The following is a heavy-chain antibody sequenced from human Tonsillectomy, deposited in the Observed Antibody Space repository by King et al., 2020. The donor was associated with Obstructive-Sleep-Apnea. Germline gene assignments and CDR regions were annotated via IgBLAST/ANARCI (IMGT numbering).Heavy chain of an antibody. CDR1: GGSISSSSSY. J-gene: IGHJ4*02. CDR2: IYYIWDT. Sequence: QLQESGPGLVKPSETLSLTCTVSGGSISSSSSYWGWIRQPPGQGLEWIGNIYYIWDTYYNPSLKSRVTISVDTSRNQFSLKLSSMTAADTAVYYCARAQVPGRNQLPHFDYWGQGPLVTVSS. V-gene: IGHV4-39*07. CDR3: ARAQVPGRNQLPHFDY. D-gene: IGHD2-2*01.